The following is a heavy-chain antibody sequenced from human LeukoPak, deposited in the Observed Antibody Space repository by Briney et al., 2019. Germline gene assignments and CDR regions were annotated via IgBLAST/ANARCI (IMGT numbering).Heavy chain of an antibody. CDR3: GPPRPEMSGWYLY. CDR2: DHLNGHT. D-gene: IGHD6-19*01. CDR1: GGSISTTNW. V-gene: IGHV4-4*02. J-gene: IGHJ4*02. Sequence: SGTLSLTCDVSGGSISTTNWWTWVRQPPGGGLEWIREDHLNGHTHYSPSLESRVTMSVDMSENHVSLQLTSVTAADTAVYCAGPPRPEMSGWYLYWGQGTLVTVSS.